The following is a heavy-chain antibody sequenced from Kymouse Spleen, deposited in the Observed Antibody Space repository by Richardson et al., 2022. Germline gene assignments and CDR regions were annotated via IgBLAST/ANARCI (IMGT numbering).Heavy chain of an antibody. CDR2: ISYDGSNK. CDR1: GFTFSSYG. CDR3: AKDLVRGVLSFDY. V-gene: IGHV3-30*18. Sequence: QVQLVESGGGVVQPGRSLRLSCAASGFTFSSYGMHWVRQAPGKGLEWVAVISYDGSNKYYADSVKGRFTISRDNSKNTLYLQMNSLRAEDTAVYYCAKDLVRGVLSFDYWGQGTLVTVSS. J-gene: IGHJ4*02. D-gene: IGHD3-10*01.